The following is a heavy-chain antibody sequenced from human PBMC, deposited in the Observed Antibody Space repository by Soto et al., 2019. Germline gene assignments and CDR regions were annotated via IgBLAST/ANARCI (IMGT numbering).Heavy chain of an antibody. V-gene: IGHV3-23*01. J-gene: IGHJ4*02. CDR3: AKKVTIYAVDPADY. CDR1: GFTFSSYG. Sequence: PGGSLRLSCAVSGFTFSSYGMSWVRQAPGKGLEWVSVMSGSGDDAYYADSVKGRFTISRDNSKNTLYLQMNSLRAEDTAVYFCAKKVTIYAVDPADYWGQGTQVTVSS. CDR2: MSGSGDDA. D-gene: IGHD3-3*01.